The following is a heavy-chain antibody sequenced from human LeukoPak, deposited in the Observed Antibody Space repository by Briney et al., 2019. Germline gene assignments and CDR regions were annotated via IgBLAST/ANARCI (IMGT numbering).Heavy chain of an antibody. Sequence: SSETLSLTCAVYGGSFSGYYWSWIRQPPGKGLEWIGEINHSGSTNYNPSLKSRVTISVDTSKNQFSLKLSSVTAADTAVYYCARVSIVVVPAAIGNGMDVWGQGTTVTVPS. CDR1: GGSFSGYY. V-gene: IGHV4-34*01. CDR2: INHSGST. CDR3: ARVSIVVVPAAIGNGMDV. J-gene: IGHJ6*02. D-gene: IGHD2-2*01.